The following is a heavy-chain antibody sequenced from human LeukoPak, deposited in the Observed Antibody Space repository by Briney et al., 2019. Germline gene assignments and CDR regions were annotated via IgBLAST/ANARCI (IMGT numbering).Heavy chain of an antibody. J-gene: IGHJ4*02. CDR1: GYTLTELS. Sequence: ASVKVSCKVSGYTLTELSMHWVRQAPGIGLEWMGGFDPEDGETIYAQKFQGRVTMTEDTSTDTAYMELSSLRSEDTAVYYCATGYSGSYYSDYWGQGTLVTVSS. V-gene: IGHV1-24*01. CDR2: FDPEDGET. CDR3: ATGYSGSYYSDY. D-gene: IGHD1-26*01.